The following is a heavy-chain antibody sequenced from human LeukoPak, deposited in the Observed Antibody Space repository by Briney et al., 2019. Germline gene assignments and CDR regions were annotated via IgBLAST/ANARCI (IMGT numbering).Heavy chain of an antibody. Sequence: NPSETLSLTCTVSGGSISSYYWSWIRQPPGKGLEWIGYIYYSGSTNYNPSLKSRVIISVDTSKNQFSLKLSSVTAADTAVYYCASVGATGFWDYWGQGTLVTVSS. J-gene: IGHJ4*02. CDR2: IYYSGST. D-gene: IGHD1-26*01. CDR3: ASVGATGFWDY. V-gene: IGHV4-59*01. CDR1: GGSISSYY.